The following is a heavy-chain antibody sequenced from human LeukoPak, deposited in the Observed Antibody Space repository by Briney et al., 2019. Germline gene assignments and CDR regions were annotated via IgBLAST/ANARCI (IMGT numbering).Heavy chain of an antibody. CDR3: ASQRAKLGWFDD. J-gene: IGHJ4*02. D-gene: IGHD2-15*01. Sequence: SETLSLTCTVPGGSISSSSYHWGWLRQPPGKGVEWIGSTYYSGSTYYNPSPKSPVTISVDTSKNPFSLRLSSVTAADTAVYYCASQRAKLGWFDDWGQGTLVTASS. V-gene: IGHV4-39*01. CDR1: GGSISSSSYH. CDR2: TYYSGST.